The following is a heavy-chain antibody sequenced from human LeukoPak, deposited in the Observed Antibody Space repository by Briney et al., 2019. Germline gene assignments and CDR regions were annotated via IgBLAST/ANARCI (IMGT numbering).Heavy chain of an antibody. J-gene: IGHJ5*02. V-gene: IGHV1-2*02. D-gene: IGHD3-3*01. CDR1: GYTFTGYY. Sequence: ASVKLSCKASGYTFTGYYMHWVRQAPGQGLEWMGWINPNSGGTNYAQKFQGRVTMTRDTSISTAYMELSRLRSDDTAVYYCVRDGSYITDNNWFDPWGQGTLVTVSS. CDR2: INPNSGGT. CDR3: VRDGSYITDNNWFDP.